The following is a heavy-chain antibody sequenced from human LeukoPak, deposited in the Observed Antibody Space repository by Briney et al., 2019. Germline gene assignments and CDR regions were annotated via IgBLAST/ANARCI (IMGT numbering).Heavy chain of an antibody. CDR1: GFTFSDSY. Sequence: PGGSLRLSCAASGFTFSDSYMSWIRQSPGKGLEWVSHISGSGQIVYYADSVKGRFTISRDNAKNSLYLQMNSLRAEDTAVYYCARDPTTYYDFWSGYYIGRTDYWGQGTLVTVSS. CDR3: ARDPTTYYDFWSGYYIGRTDY. D-gene: IGHD3-3*01. V-gene: IGHV3-11*04. CDR2: ISGSGQIV. J-gene: IGHJ4*02.